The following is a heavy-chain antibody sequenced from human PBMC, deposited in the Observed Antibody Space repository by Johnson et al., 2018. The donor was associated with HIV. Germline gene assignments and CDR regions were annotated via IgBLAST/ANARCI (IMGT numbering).Heavy chain of an antibody. V-gene: IGHV3-53*01. Sequence: VQLVESGGGLIQPGGSLRLSCAASGFTVSTNYMSWVRQAPGKGLAWVSVIYSGGSIYYAVSVKGRFTISRDNTNNSLYLQMNSLRAEETAVYYCARGRDSTGDGGAFDIWGQGTMVTVSS. J-gene: IGHJ3*02. CDR3: ARGRDSTGDGGAFDI. D-gene: IGHD7-27*01. CDR2: IYSGGSI. CDR1: GFTVSTNY.